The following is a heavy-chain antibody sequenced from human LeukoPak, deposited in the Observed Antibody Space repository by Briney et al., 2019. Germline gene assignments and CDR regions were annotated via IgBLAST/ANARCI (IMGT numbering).Heavy chain of an antibody. CDR3: ARDIADWYFDI. CDR1: GVTFSSYG. Sequence: GGSLRLSCAASGVTFSSYGMHWVRQAPDKGLEWVAFIRHEGNNKYYADSVKGRFTISRDDSKNTLYLQMDNLRAEDTAVYYCARDIADWYFDIWGRGTLVTVSS. V-gene: IGHV3-30*02. J-gene: IGHJ2*01. D-gene: IGHD6-13*01. CDR2: IRHEGNNK.